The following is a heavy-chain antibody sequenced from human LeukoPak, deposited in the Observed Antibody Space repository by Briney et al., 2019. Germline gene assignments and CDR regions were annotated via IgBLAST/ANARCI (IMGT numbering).Heavy chain of an antibody. CDR1: GFTFSSYA. Sequence: PGGSLRLSCAASGFTFSSYAMSWVRQAPGKGLEWVSVIGGSDGRTYYADSVKGRFTISRDNSKNTLYLHMNILRAEDTAVYSCAKQGYTTSWLYFDSWGQGTLVTVSS. J-gene: IGHJ4*02. CDR3: AKQGYTTSWLYFDS. CDR2: IGGSDGRT. V-gene: IGHV3-23*01. D-gene: IGHD2-2*01.